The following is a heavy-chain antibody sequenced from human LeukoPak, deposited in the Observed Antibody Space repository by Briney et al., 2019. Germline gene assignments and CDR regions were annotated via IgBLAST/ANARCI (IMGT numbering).Heavy chain of an antibody. J-gene: IGHJ4*02. CDR1: GFTFSTYY. D-gene: IGHD4-23*01. CDR3: ARRWGAESYYDY. CDR2: IKQDGSEK. V-gene: IGHV3-7*05. Sequence: GGSLRLSCAVSGFTFSTYYMSWVRQAPGKGLEWVANIKQDGSEKDYVDSVKGRFTISRDSAKNSLYLQMNSLRAEDTAVYYCARRWGAESYYDYWGQGTLVTVSS.